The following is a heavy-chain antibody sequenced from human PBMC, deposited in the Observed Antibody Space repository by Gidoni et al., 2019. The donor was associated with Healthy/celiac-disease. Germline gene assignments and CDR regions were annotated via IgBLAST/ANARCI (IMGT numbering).Heavy chain of an antibody. CDR1: GGSISSSSYY. D-gene: IGHD3-3*01. CDR2: IYYSGST. V-gene: IGHV4-39*01. J-gene: IGHJ3*02. Sequence: QLQLQESGPGLVKPSETLSPTCTVSGGSISSSSYYWGWIRQPPGKGLEWIGSIYYSGSTYYNPSLKSRVTISVDTSKNQFSLKLSSVTAADTAVYYCARHVDYDSHAFDIWGQGTMVTVSS. CDR3: ARHVDYDSHAFDI.